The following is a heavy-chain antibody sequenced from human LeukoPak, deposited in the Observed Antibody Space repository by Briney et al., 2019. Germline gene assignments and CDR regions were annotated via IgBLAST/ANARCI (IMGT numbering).Heavy chain of an antibody. J-gene: IGHJ4*02. CDR3: ARRRGYSSGWATSGPYYFDY. V-gene: IGHV5-51*01. Sequence: GEPLKISCKGSGYSFTSYWIGWVRQMPGKGLEWMGIIYPDDSDTRYSPSFEGQVTISADKSISTAYLHWSSLKASDTAIYYCARRRGYSSGWATSGPYYFDYWGQGTLVTVSS. CDR2: IYPDDSDT. CDR1: GYSFTSYW. D-gene: IGHD6-19*01.